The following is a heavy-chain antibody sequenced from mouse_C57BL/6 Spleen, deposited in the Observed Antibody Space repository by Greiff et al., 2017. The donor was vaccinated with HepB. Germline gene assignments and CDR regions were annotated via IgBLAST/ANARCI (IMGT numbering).Heavy chain of an antibody. CDR3: AIEGTVVVSPWYFDV. CDR1: GYSFTDYN. Sequence: EVQLQQSGPELVKPGASVKISCKASGYSFTDYNMNWVKQSNGKSLEWNGVINPNYGTTSYNQKFNGKATLTVDKSSSTAYMQLNSLASEDSAVYYCAIEGTVVVSPWYFDVWGTGTTVTVSS. J-gene: IGHJ1*03. D-gene: IGHD1-1*01. CDR2: INPNYGTT. V-gene: IGHV1-39*01.